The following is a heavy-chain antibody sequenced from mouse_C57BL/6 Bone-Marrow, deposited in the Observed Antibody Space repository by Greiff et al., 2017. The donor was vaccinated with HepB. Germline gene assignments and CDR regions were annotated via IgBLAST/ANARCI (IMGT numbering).Heavy chain of an antibody. Sequence: EVKLEESGGGLVQPGGSMKLSCVASGFTFSNYWMNWVRQSPEKGLEWVAQIRLKSDNYATHYAESVKGRFTISRDDSKSSVYLQMNNLRAEDTGIHYCTAYDTPYFDYWGQGTTLTVSS. CDR3: TAYDTPYFDY. J-gene: IGHJ2*01. CDR1: GFTFSNYW. D-gene: IGHD2-3*01. CDR2: IRLKSDNYAT. V-gene: IGHV6-3*01.